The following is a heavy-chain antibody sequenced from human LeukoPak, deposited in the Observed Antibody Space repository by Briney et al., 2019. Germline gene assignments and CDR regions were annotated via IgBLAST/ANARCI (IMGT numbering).Heavy chain of an antibody. Sequence: GGSLRLSCAASGFTFSSYGMHWVRQAPGKGLEWVAFIRYDGSNKYYADSVKGRFTISRDNSKNTLYLQMNNRRAEDTAVYYCAKDLTYYYDSSGDDAFDIWGQGTMVTVSS. V-gene: IGHV3-30*02. D-gene: IGHD3-22*01. J-gene: IGHJ3*02. CDR3: AKDLTYYYDSSGDDAFDI. CDR1: GFTFSSYG. CDR2: IRYDGSNK.